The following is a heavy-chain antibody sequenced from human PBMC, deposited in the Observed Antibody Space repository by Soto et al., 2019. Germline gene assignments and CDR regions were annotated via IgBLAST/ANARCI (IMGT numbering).Heavy chain of an antibody. CDR1: GFTFSDYY. V-gene: IGHV3-11*01. D-gene: IGHD1-7*01. J-gene: IGHJ6*03. CDR3: VGTHWYYQEPVESRHYYYYMDV. CDR2: ISSSGSTI. Sequence: GGSLRLSCAASGFTFSDYYMSWIRQAPGKGLEWVSYISSSGSTIYYADSVKGRFTISRDNAKNSLYLQMNSLRAEDTAVYYCVGTHWYYQEPVESRHYYYYMDVWGKGTTVTVSS.